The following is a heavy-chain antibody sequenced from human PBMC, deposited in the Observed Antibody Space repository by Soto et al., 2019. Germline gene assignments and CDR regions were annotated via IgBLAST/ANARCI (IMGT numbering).Heavy chain of an antibody. CDR1: GYSFTSYG. CDR3: ARGPYYYYYMDV. CDR2: MNPKSGNT. Sequence: ASVKVSCKASGYSFTSYGISWVRQATGQGLEWMGRMNPKSGNTDYAQKFQGRVTMTRNTSISTAYMEVSSLRSEDTAVYYCARGPYYYYYMDVWGKGTMVTVSS. J-gene: IGHJ6*03. V-gene: IGHV1-8*02.